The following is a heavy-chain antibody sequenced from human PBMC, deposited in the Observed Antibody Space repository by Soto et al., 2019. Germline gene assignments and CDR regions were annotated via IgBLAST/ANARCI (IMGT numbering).Heavy chain of an antibody. CDR1: GFTFSDYY. Sequence: QVQLVESGGGLVKPGGCLRLSCAASGFTFSDYYMSWIRQAPGKGLEWVSYISSSGSDTNYADSVKGRCTVSRDNAKNSLYLQMNSLRAEDTAVYYCARSVRGYSGYSGYWGQGTLVTVSS. D-gene: IGHD5-12*01. V-gene: IGHV3-11*05. J-gene: IGHJ4*02. CDR3: ARSVRGYSGYSGY. CDR2: ISSSGSDT.